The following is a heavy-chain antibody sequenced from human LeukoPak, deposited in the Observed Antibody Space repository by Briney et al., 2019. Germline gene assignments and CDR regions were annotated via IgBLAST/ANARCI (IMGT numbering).Heavy chain of an antibody. CDR2: IWYDGSNK. V-gene: IGHV3-33*01. CDR3: ARDHRPYNWNYVSLDY. CDR1: GFTFSSYG. J-gene: IGHJ4*02. Sequence: GGSLRLSCAASGFTFSSYGMHWVRQAPGKGLEGVAVIWYDGSNKYYADSAKGRFTISRDNSKNTLYLQMNSLRAEDTAVYYCARDHRPYNWNYVSLDYWGQGTLVTVSS. D-gene: IGHD1-7*01.